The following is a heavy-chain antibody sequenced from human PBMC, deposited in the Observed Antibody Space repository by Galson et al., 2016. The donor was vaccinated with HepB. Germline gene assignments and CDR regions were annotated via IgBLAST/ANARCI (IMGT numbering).Heavy chain of an antibody. J-gene: IGHJ4*02. Sequence: PALVKPTQTLTLTCTFSGFSLNTRGMCVSWIRQPPGKALEWLAFIDWEDDKYYNTSLKTRLTISKDTSENQVVLTMTNMDPVDTATYYCARCLSNFGVAHIDYWGQGTLVTVSS. CDR3: ARCLSNFGVAHIDY. CDR1: GFSLNTRGMC. V-gene: IGHV2-70*01. D-gene: IGHD3-3*01. CDR2: IDWEDDK.